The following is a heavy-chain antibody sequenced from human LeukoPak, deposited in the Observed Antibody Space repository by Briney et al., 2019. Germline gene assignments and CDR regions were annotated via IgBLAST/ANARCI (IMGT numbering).Heavy chain of an antibody. V-gene: IGHV3-30-3*01. CDR1: GFTFNSYF. CDR3: ARDAYYDIFNGYFDY. CDR2: VSYDGDKE. Sequence: GGSLRLSCAASGFTFNSYFMHWVRQAPGKGLEWLAIVSYDGDKEYYADSVKGRFTISRDNSKKTVSLQMNSLRPEDTAVYYCARDAYYDIFNGYFDYWGQGTLVTVS. J-gene: IGHJ4*02. D-gene: IGHD3-9*01.